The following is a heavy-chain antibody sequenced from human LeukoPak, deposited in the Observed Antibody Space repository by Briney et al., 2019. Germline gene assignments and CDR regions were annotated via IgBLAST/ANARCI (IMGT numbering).Heavy chain of an antibody. Sequence: PSETLSLTCTVSGGSISSYYWSWIRQPPGKGLEWIGYIYYSGSTNYNPSLKSRVTISVDTSKNQFSLKLSSVTAADTAVYYCARGATRSYFDSWGQGTLVTVSS. CDR2: IYYSGST. V-gene: IGHV4-59*01. D-gene: IGHD1-26*01. CDR3: ARGATRSYFDS. CDR1: GGSISSYY. J-gene: IGHJ4*02.